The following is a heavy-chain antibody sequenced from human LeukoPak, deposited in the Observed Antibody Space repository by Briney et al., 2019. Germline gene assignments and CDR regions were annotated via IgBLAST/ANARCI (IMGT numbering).Heavy chain of an antibody. CDR2: IDSNGST. J-gene: IGHJ4*02. CDR3: ARGPTTYYYGSEAYRTHLNFYFDS. V-gene: IGHV4-4*07. CDR1: GYSTSSDY. Sequence: SETLSLTCTVSGYSTSSDYWNWIRQPAGKGLEWIGLIDSNGSTKYTPSLNSRVTMSMDTSKNQFSLKLSSVAASDTAVYYCARGPTTYYYGSEAYRTHLNFYFDSWGQGTLVTVSS. D-gene: IGHD3-10*01.